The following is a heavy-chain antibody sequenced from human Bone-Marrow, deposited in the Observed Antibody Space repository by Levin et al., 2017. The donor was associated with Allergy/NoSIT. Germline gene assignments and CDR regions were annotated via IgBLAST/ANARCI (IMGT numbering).Heavy chain of an antibody. D-gene: IGHD1-26*01. J-gene: IGHJ3*02. V-gene: IGHV3-33*05. CDR1: GFIFSDYG. CDR3: ASAGVTSGTDAFDI. Sequence: SCAASGFIFSDYGMHWVRQAPGKGLEWVALVASGGSSQYYADSVKGRFTISRDNSKNTLYLQMDSLRVDDTAVYYCASAGVTSGTDAFDIWGQGTMVSVSS. CDR2: VASGGSSQ.